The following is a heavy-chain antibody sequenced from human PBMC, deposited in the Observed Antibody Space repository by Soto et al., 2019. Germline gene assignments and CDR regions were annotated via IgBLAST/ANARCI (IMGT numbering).Heavy chain of an antibody. J-gene: IGHJ5*02. Sequence: SETLSLTCTVSGGSISSYYWSWIRQPPGKGLEWIGYIYYSGSTNYNPSLKSRVTISVDTSKNQFSLKLSSVTAADTAVYYCARPHGGSSGWDNWFDTWGQGTLVTVSS. CDR1: GGSISSYY. V-gene: IGHV4-59*01. CDR3: ARPHGGSSGWDNWFDT. CDR2: IYYSGST. D-gene: IGHD6-25*01.